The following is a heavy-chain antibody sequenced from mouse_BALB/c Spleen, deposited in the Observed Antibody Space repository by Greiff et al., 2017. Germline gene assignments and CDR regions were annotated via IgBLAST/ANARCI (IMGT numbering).Heavy chain of an antibody. CDR2: IWWDDDK. V-gene: IGHV8-8*01. CDR3: ARMEGYYGSSYWYFDV. CDR1: GFSLSTSGMG. Sequence: QVTLKVSGPGILQPSQTLSLTCSFSGFSLSTSGMGVGWIRQPSGKGLEWLAHIWWDDDKRYNPALKSRLTISKDTSSNQVFLKIASVDTADTATYYCARMEGYYGSSYWYFDVWGAGTTVTVSS. D-gene: IGHD1-1*01. J-gene: IGHJ1*01.